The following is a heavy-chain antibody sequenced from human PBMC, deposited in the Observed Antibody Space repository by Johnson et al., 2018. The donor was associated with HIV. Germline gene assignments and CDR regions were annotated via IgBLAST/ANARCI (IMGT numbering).Heavy chain of an antibody. J-gene: IGHJ3*02. CDR2: IGTAGDP. CDR1: GFSVSTYD. Sequence: VQLVESGGGLVQPGGSLRLSCAASGFSVSTYDMHWVRQATGKGLDWVSVIGTAGDPYYLGSVTGRFTISRENAKNSLYLQMNSLRAGDTAVYYCARAGRWSGDTFDIWGQGTMVTVSS. D-gene: IGHD3-10*01. CDR3: ARAGRWSGDTFDI. V-gene: IGHV3-13*05.